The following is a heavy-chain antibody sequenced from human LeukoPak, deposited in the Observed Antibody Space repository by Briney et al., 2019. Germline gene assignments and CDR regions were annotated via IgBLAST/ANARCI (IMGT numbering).Heavy chain of an antibody. CDR3: AKGRRTFIVVVIDAFDV. CDR2: ISTTGGST. Sequence: PGGSLRLSCAASGFTFSSYWMSWVRQAPGKGLEWVSAISTTGGSTYYADAVEGRFSISRDTSKNTLYLQMNSLRAEDTAVYYCAKGRRTFIVVVIDAFDVWGQGTMVTVSS. V-gene: IGHV3-23*01. J-gene: IGHJ3*01. CDR1: GFTFSSYW. D-gene: IGHD3-22*01.